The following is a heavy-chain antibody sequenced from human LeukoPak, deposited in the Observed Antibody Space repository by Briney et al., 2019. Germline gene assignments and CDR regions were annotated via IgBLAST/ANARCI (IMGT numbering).Heavy chain of an antibody. V-gene: IGHV1-18*01. J-gene: IGHJ5*02. CDR1: GYTFTSYG. CDR2: ISAFNGRT. CDR3: AREYRAQYIYFDP. Sequence: GASVKVSCKASGYTFTSYGISWVRQAPGQGLEWMGWISAFNGRTSYGQGLQGRLTLTTDTSASTAYMELRSLTPDDTAVYYCAREYRAQYIYFDPWGQGTLVTVSS. D-gene: IGHD5-12*01.